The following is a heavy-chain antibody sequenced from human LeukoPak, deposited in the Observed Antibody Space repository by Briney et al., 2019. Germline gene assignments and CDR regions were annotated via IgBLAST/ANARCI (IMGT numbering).Heavy chain of an antibody. J-gene: IGHJ4*02. CDR2: ISVGGSTM. CDR3: ARDPPTVPYYFDC. V-gene: IGHV3-48*03. CDR1: GFTFSSYE. Sequence: PGGSLRLSCAASGFTFSSYEMNWVRQAPGKGLEWVSYISVGGSTMYYADSVKGRFTISRDTAKNSLYLQMNSLRAEDTAVYYCARDPPTVPYYFDCWGQGTLVTVS. D-gene: IGHD4-17*01.